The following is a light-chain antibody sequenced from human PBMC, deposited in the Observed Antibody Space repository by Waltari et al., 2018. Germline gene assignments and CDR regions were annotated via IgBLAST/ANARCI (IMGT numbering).Light chain of an antibody. J-gene: IGKJ4*01. Sequence: ELVMTQSPATLSVSAGERTTLSCRASHSVSSNLSWYQQKPGQTPRLLIYGASTRATGIPARFSGSGSGTEFTLTISSLQSEDFAVYYCQQYNNWPPLTFGGGTKVEIK. CDR3: QQYNNWPPLT. CDR1: HSVSSN. V-gene: IGKV3D-15*01. CDR2: GAS.